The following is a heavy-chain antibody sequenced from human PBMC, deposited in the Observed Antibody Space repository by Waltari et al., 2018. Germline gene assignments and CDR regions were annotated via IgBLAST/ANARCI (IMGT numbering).Heavy chain of an antibody. CDR3: ASGDLGYYDSSGYRDY. V-gene: IGHV4-38-2*01. CDR2: IYHSRST. J-gene: IGHJ4*02. Sequence: QVQLQESGPGLVKPSETLSLTCAVSGYSISSGYYWGWLRQPQGKGLEWIGSIYHSRSTYCIPSLKSRFTISVDTSKNQFSLKLSSVTAADTAVYYCASGDLGYYDSSGYRDYWGQGTLVTVSS. CDR1: GYSISSGYY. D-gene: IGHD3-22*01.